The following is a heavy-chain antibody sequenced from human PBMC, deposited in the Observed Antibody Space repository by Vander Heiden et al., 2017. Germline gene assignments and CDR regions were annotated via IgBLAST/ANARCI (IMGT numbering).Heavy chain of an antibody. Sequence: EVQLVETGGGLIQPGGSLRLSCAASGFTVSNNYMNWVRQAPGKGLECVSIIDNSRNTYYADSVKGRFTISRDNSKNTLYLQMSRQRAEDTAVYFCAGDGGAYWRQGTLGTVSS. CDR2: IDNSRNT. J-gene: IGHJ4*02. D-gene: IGHD3-3*01. CDR3: AGDGGAY. V-gene: IGHV3-53*02. CDR1: GFTVSNNY.